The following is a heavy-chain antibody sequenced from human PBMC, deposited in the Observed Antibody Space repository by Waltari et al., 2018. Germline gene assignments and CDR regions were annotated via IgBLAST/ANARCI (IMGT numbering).Heavy chain of an antibody. CDR3: ATWITAHFDY. V-gene: IGHV3-23*01. Sequence: DVHLLESGGSLVQPGGSLRLSCVSSGFPFRNYALRWVRQSPGKGLEWVSHIDGPTTNTHYADSVKGRFTISRDNSRNTVYLQMNSLTADDSAVYFCATWITAHFDYWGRGTLVTVSS. D-gene: IGHD2-2*03. CDR1: GFPFRNYA. CDR2: IDGPTTNT. J-gene: IGHJ4*02.